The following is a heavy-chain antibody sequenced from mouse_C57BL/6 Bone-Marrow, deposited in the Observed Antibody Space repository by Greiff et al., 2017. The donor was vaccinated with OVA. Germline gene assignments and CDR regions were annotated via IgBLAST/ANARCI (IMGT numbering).Heavy chain of an antibody. CDR2: INPSSGYT. V-gene: IGHV1-4*01. Sequence: VQLQESGAELARPGASVKMSCKASGYTFTSYTMHWVKQRPGQGLEWIGYINPSSGYTKYNQKFKDKATLTADKSSSTAYMQLSSLTSEDSAVYYCARGILRPLAYWGQGTLVTVSA. D-gene: IGHD1-2*01. CDR1: GYTFTSYT. CDR3: ARGILRPLAY. J-gene: IGHJ3*01.